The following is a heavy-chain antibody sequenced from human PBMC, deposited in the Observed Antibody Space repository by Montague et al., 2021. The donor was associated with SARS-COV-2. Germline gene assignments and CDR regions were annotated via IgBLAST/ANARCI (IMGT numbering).Heavy chain of an antibody. J-gene: IGHJ6*02. CDR2: IYYSGST. Sequence: SETLSLTCTVSGGSISGFYWSWIRQPPGKGLEWIGYIYYSGSTNYNPSLESRVAVSVDRSKNQVSLKLTSVTAADTAVYYCARVLGLCTNGVGRTYYYYALDVWGQGTTVTVSS. D-gene: IGHD2-8*01. CDR3: ARVLGLCTNGVGRTYYYYALDV. CDR1: GGSISGFY. V-gene: IGHV4-59*01.